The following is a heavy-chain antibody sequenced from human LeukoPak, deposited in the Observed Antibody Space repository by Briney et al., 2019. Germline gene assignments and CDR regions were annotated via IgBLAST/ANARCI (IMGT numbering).Heavy chain of an antibody. CDR3: ARVARLRYFDWLCWLDP. CDR1: GGSFSGYY. CDR2: INHSGST. J-gene: IGHJ5*02. Sequence: SETLSLTCAVYGGSFSGYYWSWIRQPPGKGLEWIGEINHSGSTNYNPSLKSRVTISVDTSKNQFSLKLSSVTAADTAVYYCARVARLRYFDWLCWLDPWGQGTLVTVSS. D-gene: IGHD3-9*01. V-gene: IGHV4-34*01.